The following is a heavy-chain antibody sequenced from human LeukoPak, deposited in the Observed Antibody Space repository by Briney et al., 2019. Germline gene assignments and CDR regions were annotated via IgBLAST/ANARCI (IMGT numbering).Heavy chain of an antibody. CDR3: ANNGWDY. D-gene: IGHD2-8*01. J-gene: IGHJ4*02. Sequence: GGSLRLSCAASGFTFSTFAMIWVRQPPGKGLEWVSSIFPSGGEIHYADSVRGRFTISRDNSKNTLYLQMNSLRAEDTAVYYCANNGWDYWGQGTLVTVSS. CDR2: IFPSGGEI. CDR1: GFTFSTFA. V-gene: IGHV3-23*01.